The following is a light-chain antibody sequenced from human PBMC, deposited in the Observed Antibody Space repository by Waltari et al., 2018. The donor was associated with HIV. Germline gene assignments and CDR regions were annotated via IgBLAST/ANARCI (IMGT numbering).Light chain of an antibody. V-gene: IGLV3-25*03. CDR1: ALPKQY. CDR3: QSADSSGTPV. CDR2: KDS. J-gene: IGLJ2*01. Sequence: SYELTQPPSVSVSPGQTARITCPGDALPKQYAYWYQQTPGQAPVLVIYKDSERPSGIPERFSGSSSGTTVTLTISGVQAEDEADYYCQSADSSGTPVFGGGTKLTVL.